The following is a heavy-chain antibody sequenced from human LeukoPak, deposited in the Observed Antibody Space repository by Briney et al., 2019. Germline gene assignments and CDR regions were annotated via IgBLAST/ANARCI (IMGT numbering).Heavy chain of an antibody. Sequence: GGSLRLFCAASGFTFSSYGMHWVRQAPGKGLEWVAVISYDGSNKYYADSVKGRFTISRDNSKNTLYLQMNSLRAEDTAVYYCAKIAVAGRLTYYYYGMDVWGQGTTVTVSS. D-gene: IGHD6-19*01. V-gene: IGHV3-30*18. J-gene: IGHJ6*02. CDR2: ISYDGSNK. CDR3: AKIAVAGRLTYYYYGMDV. CDR1: GFTFSSYG.